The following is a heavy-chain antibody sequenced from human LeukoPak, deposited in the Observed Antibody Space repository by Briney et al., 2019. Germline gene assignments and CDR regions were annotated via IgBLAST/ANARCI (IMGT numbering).Heavy chain of an antibody. J-gene: IGHJ5*02. V-gene: IGHV4-59*08. CDR3: ARLGLTSNWFDP. Sequence: SETLSLTCTISGGSISSYYWSWIRQPPGKGLEWIGYIYYSGSTNYNPSLKSRVTISVDTSKNQFSLKLSSVTAADTAVYYCARLGLTSNWFDPWGQGTLVTVSS. D-gene: IGHD4-11*01. CDR2: IYYSGST. CDR1: GGSISSYY.